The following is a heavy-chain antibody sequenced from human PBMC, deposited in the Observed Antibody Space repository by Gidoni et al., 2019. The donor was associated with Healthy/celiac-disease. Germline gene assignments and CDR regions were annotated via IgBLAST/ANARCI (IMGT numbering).Heavy chain of an antibody. D-gene: IGHD5-18*01. CDR1: GGSISSSSYY. Sequence: QLQLQESGPGLVKPSETLSLTCTVSGGSISSSSYYWGWIRQPPGKGLEWIGSIYYSGSTYYNPSLKRRVTISVDTSKNQFSLKLSSVTAADTAVYYCARSGYSYAIDYYYGMDVWGQGTTVTVSS. CDR2: IYYSGST. J-gene: IGHJ6*02. V-gene: IGHV4-39*01. CDR3: ARSGYSYAIDYYYGMDV.